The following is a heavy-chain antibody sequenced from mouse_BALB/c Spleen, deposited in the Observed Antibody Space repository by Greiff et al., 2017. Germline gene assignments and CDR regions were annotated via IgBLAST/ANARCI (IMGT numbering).Heavy chain of an antibody. D-gene: IGHD2-10*01. CDR1: GYSTTSDYA. Sequence: VQLQQSGPGLVKPSQSLSLTCTVTGYSTTSDYAWNWIRQFPGNKLEWMGYISYSGSTSYNPSLKSRISITRDTSKNQFFLQLNSVTTEDTATYYCARSAYYGNLYAMDYWGQGTSVTVSS. J-gene: IGHJ4*01. CDR2: ISYSGST. CDR3: ARSAYYGNLYAMDY. V-gene: IGHV3-2*02.